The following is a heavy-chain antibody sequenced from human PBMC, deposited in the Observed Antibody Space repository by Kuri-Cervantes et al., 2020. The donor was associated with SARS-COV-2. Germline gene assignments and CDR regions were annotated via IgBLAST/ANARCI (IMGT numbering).Heavy chain of an antibody. Sequence: SETLSLTCAVYGGSFSGYYWSWIRQPPGKGLEWIGEINHSGSTNYNPSLKSRVTMSVDTSMSQFSLQLSSVSVADTATYYCARRGGGTMYFAFDIWGQGTSVTVSS. CDR1: GGSFSGYY. CDR3: ARRGGGTMYFAFDI. J-gene: IGHJ3*02. V-gene: IGHV4-34*01. CDR2: INHSGST. D-gene: IGHD2-8*01.